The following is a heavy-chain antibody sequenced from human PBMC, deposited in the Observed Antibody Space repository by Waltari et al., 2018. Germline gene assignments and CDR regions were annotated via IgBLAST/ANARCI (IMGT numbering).Heavy chain of an antibody. J-gene: IGHJ5*02. Sequence: EVQLVESGGGLVQPGGSLRLSCAASGFTFSSYSMNWVRQAPGKGLEWVSYISSSSSTRYYADSVKGRFTISRDNAKNSLYLQMNSLRAEDTAVYYCARAAVAGKLNWFDPWGQGTLVTVSS. D-gene: IGHD6-19*01. CDR1: GFTFSSYS. CDR2: ISSSSSTR. V-gene: IGHV3-48*01. CDR3: ARAAVAGKLNWFDP.